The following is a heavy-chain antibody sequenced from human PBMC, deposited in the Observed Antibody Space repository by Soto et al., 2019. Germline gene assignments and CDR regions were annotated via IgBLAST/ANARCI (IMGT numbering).Heavy chain of an antibody. CDR3: ARVILGSITSSHREGDYSYGMAV. Sequence: ASVKVSCKASGYTFTSYGISWVRQAPGQGLEWMGWISAYNGNTNYAQKLQGRVTMTTDTSTSTAYMELRSLRSDDTAVYYCARVILGSITSSHREGDYSYGMAVWGKGTTVTVSS. D-gene: IGHD2-2*01. V-gene: IGHV1-18*04. CDR1: GYTFTSYG. J-gene: IGHJ6*04. CDR2: ISAYNGNT.